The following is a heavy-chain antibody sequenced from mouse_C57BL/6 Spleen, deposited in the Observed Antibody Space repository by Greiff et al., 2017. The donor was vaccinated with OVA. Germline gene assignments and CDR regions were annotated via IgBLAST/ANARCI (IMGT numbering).Heavy chain of an antibody. CDR1: GYTFTSYW. CDR3: ERGAYYGSSYAMDY. D-gene: IGHD1-1*01. J-gene: IGHJ4*01. V-gene: IGHV1-52*01. CDR2: IDPSDSET. Sequence: VQLQQPGAELVRPGSSVKLSCKASGYTFTSYWMHWVKQRPIQGLEWIGNIDPSDSETHYNQKFKDKATLTVDKSSSTAYMQLSSLTSEDSAVYDCERGAYYGSSYAMDYWGQGTSVTVSS.